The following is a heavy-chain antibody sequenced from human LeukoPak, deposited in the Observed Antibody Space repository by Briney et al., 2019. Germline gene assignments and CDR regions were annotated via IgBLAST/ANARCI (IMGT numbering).Heavy chain of an antibody. CDR2: ISGSGST. CDR3: VHGGLYYLDY. CDR1: GFTFSRHG. Sequence: GGSLRLSCAASGFTFSRHGMSWVRQAPGKGLEWVSAISGSGSTYHAHSVKGRFTISRDIFKNTLYLQMNSLRAEDTAVYYCVHGGLYYLDYWGQGTLVTVSS. D-gene: IGHD3-10*01. V-gene: IGHV3-23*01. J-gene: IGHJ4*02.